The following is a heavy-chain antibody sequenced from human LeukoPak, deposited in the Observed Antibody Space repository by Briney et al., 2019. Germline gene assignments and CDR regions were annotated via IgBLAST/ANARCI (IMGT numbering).Heavy chain of an antibody. J-gene: IGHJ3*02. CDR1: GYSFTSYW. V-gene: IGHV5-51*01. D-gene: IGHD1-1*01. CDR2: IYPGDSDT. CDR3: ARLYRNDVPDAFDI. Sequence: GESLKISCKGSGYSFTSYWIGWVRQMPGKGLEWMGIIYPGDSDTRYSPPFQGQVTISAGKSISTAYLQWSSLKASDTAMYYCARLYRNDVPDAFDIWGQGTMVTVSS.